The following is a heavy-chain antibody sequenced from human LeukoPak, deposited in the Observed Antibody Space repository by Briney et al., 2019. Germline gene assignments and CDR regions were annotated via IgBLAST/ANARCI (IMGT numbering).Heavy chain of an antibody. V-gene: IGHV1-2*02. CDR3: ARKRYPYYYDSRGPFDS. Sequence: ASVKVSCKASGYTFTGYYIHWVRQAPGQGLEWMGWINPNSGGTNYAQKFQGRVTMTRDTSISTAYMELSRLRSDDTAVYYCARKRYPYYYDSRGPFDSWGQGTLVTVSS. CDR2: INPNSGGT. CDR1: GYTFTGYY. D-gene: IGHD3-22*01. J-gene: IGHJ5*01.